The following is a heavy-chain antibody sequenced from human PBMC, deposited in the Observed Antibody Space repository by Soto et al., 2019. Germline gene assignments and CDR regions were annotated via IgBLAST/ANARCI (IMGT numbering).Heavy chain of an antibody. Sequence: SVKVSCKASGYTFTAYALHWVRQAPGQRLEWMGWMHSGNDNTKYSEKFQARVSFSSDTSASTAYMELSSLRSEDTGVYYCAREDLLSGPTGYVYWGQGTLVTVSS. J-gene: IGHJ4*02. D-gene: IGHD3-9*01. CDR2: MHSGNDNT. CDR3: AREDLLSGPTGYVY. CDR1: GYTFTAYA. V-gene: IGHV1-3*01.